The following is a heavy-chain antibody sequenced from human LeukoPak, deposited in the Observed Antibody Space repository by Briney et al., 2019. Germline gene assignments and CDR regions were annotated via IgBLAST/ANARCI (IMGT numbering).Heavy chain of an antibody. CDR2: IYYSGST. D-gene: IGHD1-1*01. CDR1: GGSISSGTYY. V-gene: IGHV4-39*07. CDR3: ARLCGRTVKKGYFDY. Sequence: SETLSLTCTVSGGSISSGTYYWGWIRQPPGKGLEWIGSIYYSGSTYYNPSLRSRVTISVDTSKNQFSQKLSSVTAADTAVYYCARLCGRTVKKGYFDYWGQGTLVTVSS. J-gene: IGHJ4*02.